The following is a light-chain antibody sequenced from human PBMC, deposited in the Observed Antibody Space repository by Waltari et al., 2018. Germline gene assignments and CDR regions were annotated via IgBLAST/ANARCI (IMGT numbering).Light chain of an antibody. CDR1: QNVNNY. CDR3: QQRSTWPLT. Sequence: DIVLTQSPATLSLSPGDRATLSCRDSQNVNNYLAWFQQKPGQAPRLLIYAVSTRATGIPSRFTGSGSRTDFTLSISSVEPEDVAVYYCQQRSTWPLTFGGGTQVEIK. V-gene: IGKV3-11*01. J-gene: IGKJ4*01. CDR2: AVS.